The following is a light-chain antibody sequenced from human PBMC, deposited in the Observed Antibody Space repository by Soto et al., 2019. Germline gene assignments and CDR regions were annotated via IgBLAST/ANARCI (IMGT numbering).Light chain of an antibody. J-gene: IGLJ2*01. V-gene: IGLV2-23*01. CDR1: SIDVGSYNL. Sequence: QSALTQPASVSGSPGQSITISCTGTSIDVGSYNLVSWYQQHPGKAPKLMIYEGSKRPSGVSNRVSGSKSGNTASLTISGLQAEDEADYYCCSYAGSSTVVFGGGTKLTVL. CDR3: CSYAGSSTVV. CDR2: EGS.